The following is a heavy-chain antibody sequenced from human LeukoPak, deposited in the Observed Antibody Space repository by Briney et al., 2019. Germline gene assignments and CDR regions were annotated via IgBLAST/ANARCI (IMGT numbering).Heavy chain of an antibody. CDR3: AREPSSGYYYYMDV. CDR2: IYYSGST. V-gene: IGHV4-31*03. CDR1: GGSISSGGYY. Sequence: SETLSLTCTVSGGSISSGGYYWSWIRQHPGKGLEWIGYIYYSGSTYYNPSLKSRVTILVDTSKNQFSLKLSSVTAADTAVYYCAREPSSGYYYYMDVWGKGTTVTVSS. J-gene: IGHJ6*03.